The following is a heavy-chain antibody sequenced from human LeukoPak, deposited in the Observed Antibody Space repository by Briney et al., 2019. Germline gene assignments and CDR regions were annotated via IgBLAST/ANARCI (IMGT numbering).Heavy chain of an antibody. J-gene: IGHJ6*04. V-gene: IGHV1-69*13. CDR3: ARSLGYCSGGSCYRESVFDYYYGMDV. Sequence: GASVKVSCKASGGTFSSYAISWVRQAPGQGLEWMGGIIPIFGTANYAQKFQGRVTITAVESTSTAYMELSSLRSEDTAVYYCARSLGYCSGGSCYRESVFDYYYGMDVWGKGTTVTVSS. D-gene: IGHD2-15*01. CDR1: GGTFSSYA. CDR2: IIPIFGTA.